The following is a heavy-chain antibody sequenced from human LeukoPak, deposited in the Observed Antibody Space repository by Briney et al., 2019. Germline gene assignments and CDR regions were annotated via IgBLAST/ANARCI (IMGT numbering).Heavy chain of an antibody. CDR3: ARAASWSPIGDSYYYMDV. CDR2: MNPNSGNT. Sequence: ASVKVSCKASGYTFTSYDINWVRQATGQGLEWMGWMNPNSGNTGYAQKFQGRVTMTRDTSISTVYMELSGQRSEDTAVYYCARAASWSPIGDSYYYMDVWGKGTTVAISS. D-gene: IGHD6-13*01. V-gene: IGHV1-8*01. CDR1: GYTFTSYD. J-gene: IGHJ6*03.